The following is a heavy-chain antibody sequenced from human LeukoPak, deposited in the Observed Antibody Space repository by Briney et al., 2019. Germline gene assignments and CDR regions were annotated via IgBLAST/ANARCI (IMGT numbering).Heavy chain of an antibody. J-gene: IGHJ6*02. D-gene: IGHD1-26*01. CDR1: GYTFTSYG. CDR3: ARHIVGATAYYYYYGMDV. CDR2: ISAYNGNT. Sequence: ASVKVSCKASGYTFTSYGISWVRQAPGQGLEWMGWISAYNGNTNYAQKLQGRVTKTTDTSTSTAYMELRSLRSDDTAVYYCARHIVGATAYYYYYGMDVWGQGTTVTVSS. V-gene: IGHV1-18*01.